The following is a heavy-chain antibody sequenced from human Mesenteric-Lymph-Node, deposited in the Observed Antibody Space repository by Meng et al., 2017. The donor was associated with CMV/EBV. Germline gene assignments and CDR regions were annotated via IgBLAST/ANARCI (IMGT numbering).Heavy chain of an antibody. CDR2: INPNSGAT. V-gene: IGHV1-2*02. Sequence: SCKASGYTFNGYYIHWVRQAPGQGLEWMGWINPNSGATNYAQKFQGRVTMTRDTSISAAYMELSRLTSDDTAVYYCARSWYNWNYCLYWGQGTLVTVSS. CDR3: ARSWYNWNYCLY. CDR1: GYTFNGYY. D-gene: IGHD1-20*01. J-gene: IGHJ4*02.